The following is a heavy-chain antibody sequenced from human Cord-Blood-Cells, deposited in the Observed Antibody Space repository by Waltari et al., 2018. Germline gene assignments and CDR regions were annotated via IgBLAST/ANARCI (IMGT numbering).Heavy chain of an antibody. V-gene: IGHV3-30*18. CDR2: ISYDGSNK. J-gene: IGHJ6*02. D-gene: IGHD3-16*01. CDR1: GLTFSSYG. Sequence: QVQLVESGGGVVQPGRSLRLSCAASGLTFSSYGIDWVRQVPGKGLEWVAVISYDGSNKYYADSVKGRFTISRDNSKNTLYLQMNSLRAEDTAVYYCAKELTVWYYYGMDVWGQGTTVTVSS. CDR3: AKELTVWYYYGMDV.